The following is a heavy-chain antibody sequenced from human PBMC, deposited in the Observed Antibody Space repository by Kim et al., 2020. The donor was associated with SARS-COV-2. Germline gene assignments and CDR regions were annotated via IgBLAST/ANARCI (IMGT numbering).Heavy chain of an antibody. CDR1: GGSISSGGYY. V-gene: IGHV4-31*03. CDR3: ARGPLRITMIVVVTRWYFDL. D-gene: IGHD3-22*01. CDR2: IYYSGST. J-gene: IGHJ2*01. Sequence: SETLSLTCTVSGGSISSGGYYWSWIRQHPGKGLEWIGYIYYSGSTYYNPSLKSRVTISVDTSKNQFSLKLSSVTAADTAVYYCARGPLRITMIVVVTRWYFDLWGRGTLVTVSS.